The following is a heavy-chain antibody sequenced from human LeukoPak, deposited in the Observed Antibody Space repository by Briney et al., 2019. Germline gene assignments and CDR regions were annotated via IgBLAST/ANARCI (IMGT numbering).Heavy chain of an antibody. CDR3: ARELGWFGDDYGMDV. Sequence: GASVTVSCKASGYTFTSYGISWVRQAPGQGLEWMGWISAYNGNTNYAQKLQGRVTITRDTSASTAYMELSSLRSEDTAVYYCARELGWFGDDYGMDVWGQGTTVTVSS. J-gene: IGHJ6*02. CDR1: GYTFTSYG. CDR2: ISAYNGNT. D-gene: IGHD3-10*01. V-gene: IGHV1-18*01.